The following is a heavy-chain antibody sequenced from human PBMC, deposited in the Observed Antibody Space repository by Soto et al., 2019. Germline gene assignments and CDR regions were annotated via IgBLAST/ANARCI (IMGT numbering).Heavy chain of an antibody. CDR2: IYHSGST. CDR1: GGSISSSNW. J-gene: IGHJ6*02. CDR3: ARVEFYYYGMDV. V-gene: IGHV4-4*02. Sequence: QVQLQESGPGLVKPSGTLSLTCAVSGGSISSSNWWSWVRQPPGKGLEWIGEIYHSGSTNYNPSLMSRVTISVDKSKNQCSLKLSSVTAADTAVYYCARVEFYYYGMDVWGQGTTVTVSS.